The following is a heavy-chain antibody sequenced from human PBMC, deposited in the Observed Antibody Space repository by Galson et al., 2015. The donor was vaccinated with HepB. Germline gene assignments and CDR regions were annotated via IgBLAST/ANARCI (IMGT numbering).Heavy chain of an antibody. CDR2: IIPILGIA. CDR3: ARDRQFTRGLLLWFGELRP. Sequence: SVKVSCKASGGTFSSYTISWVRQAPGQGLEWMGRIIPILGIANYAQKFQGRVTITADKSTSTAYMELRSLRSDDTAVYYCARDRQFTRGLLLWFGELRPWGQGTLVTVSS. V-gene: IGHV1-69*04. D-gene: IGHD3-10*01. CDR1: GGTFSSYT. J-gene: IGHJ5*02.